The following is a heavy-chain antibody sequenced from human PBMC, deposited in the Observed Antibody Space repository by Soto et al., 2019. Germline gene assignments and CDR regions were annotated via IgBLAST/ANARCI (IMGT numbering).Heavy chain of an antibody. CDR2: INPNSGGT. Sequence: GASVKVSCKASGYTFTGYYMHCVRQAPGQGLEWMGWINPNSGGTNYAQKFQGRVTMTRDTSISTAYMELSRLRSDDTAVYYCLRYCSSTSCPGDDYWGQGTLVTVSS. D-gene: IGHD2-2*01. CDR3: LRYCSSTSCPGDDY. J-gene: IGHJ4*02. CDR1: GYTFTGYY. V-gene: IGHV1-2*02.